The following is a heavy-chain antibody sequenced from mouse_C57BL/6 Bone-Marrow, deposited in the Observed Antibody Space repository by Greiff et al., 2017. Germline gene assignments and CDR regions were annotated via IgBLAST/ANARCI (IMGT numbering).Heavy chain of an antibody. Sequence: QVQLQQPGAELVMPGASVKLSCKASGYTFTSYWMHWVKQRPGQGLEWIGELDPSDSYTHYNQKFKGKSTLTVDKSSSTAYMQLSSLTSEDSAVYYCARSVYYYGSSPWFAYWGQGTLVTVSA. V-gene: IGHV1-69*01. J-gene: IGHJ3*01. CDR3: ARSVYYYGSSPWFAY. CDR2: LDPSDSYT. D-gene: IGHD1-1*01. CDR1: GYTFTSYW.